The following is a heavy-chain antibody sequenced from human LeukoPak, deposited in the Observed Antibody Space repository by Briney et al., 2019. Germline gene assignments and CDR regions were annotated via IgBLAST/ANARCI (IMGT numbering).Heavy chain of an antibody. J-gene: IGHJ6*03. V-gene: IGHV3-20*04. CDR3: AKASKYYGSGSPGPYYYYYMDV. Sequence: GGSLRLSCAASGFTFDDYGMSWVRQAPGKGLEWVSGINWNGGSTGYADSVKGRFTISRDNAKNSLYLQMNSLRAEDTAVYYCAKASKYYGSGSPGPYYYYYMDVWGKGTTVTVSS. CDR1: GFTFDDYG. CDR2: INWNGGST. D-gene: IGHD3-10*01.